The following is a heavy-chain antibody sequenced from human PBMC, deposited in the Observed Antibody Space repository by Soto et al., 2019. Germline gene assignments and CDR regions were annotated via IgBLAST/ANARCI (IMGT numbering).Heavy chain of an antibody. J-gene: IGHJ2*01. CDR2: IYGGGRT. Sequence: EVQLVESGGGLVQPGGSLRLSCAASGFTVSSNYMSSVRQAPGKGLEWVSIIYGGGRTNYADSVKGRFTVSRDNYKNTLYLQMNSLRAEDTAMYYCCGPSTVTINWFFDLWGRGTLVTVSS. D-gene: IGHD4-17*01. V-gene: IGHV3-66*01. CDR3: CGPSTVTINWFFDL. CDR1: GFTVSSNY.